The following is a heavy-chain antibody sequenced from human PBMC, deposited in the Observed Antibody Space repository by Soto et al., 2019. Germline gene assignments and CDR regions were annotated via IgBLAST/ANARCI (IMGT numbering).Heavy chain of an antibody. J-gene: IGHJ4*02. D-gene: IGHD3-10*01. CDR2: ISASGGST. Sequence: EVQLLESGGGLVQPGGSLRLSCVVSGFTFNNYAMNWVRQAPGKGLEWVSGISASGGSTYYADSVKGRFTISRDSSKHTLYLQMNSPRADYTAIYYCAIHFFYGSGSYYAVDYWGQGTLVTVSS. CDR1: GFTFNNYA. V-gene: IGHV3-23*01. CDR3: AIHFFYGSGSYYAVDY.